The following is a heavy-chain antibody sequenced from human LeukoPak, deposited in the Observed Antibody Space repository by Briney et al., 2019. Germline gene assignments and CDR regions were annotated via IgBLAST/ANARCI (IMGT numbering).Heavy chain of an antibody. CDR2: ISYDGSNK. CDR3: AKDRGLYYDSSGYARPFGY. J-gene: IGHJ4*02. D-gene: IGHD3-22*01. CDR1: GFTFSSYA. Sequence: PGGSLRLSCAASGFTFSSYAMSWVRQAPGKGLEWVAVISYDGSNKYYADSVKGRFTISRDNSKNTLYLQMNSLRAEDTAVYYCAKDRGLYYDSSGYARPFGYWGQGTLVTVSS. V-gene: IGHV3-30*18.